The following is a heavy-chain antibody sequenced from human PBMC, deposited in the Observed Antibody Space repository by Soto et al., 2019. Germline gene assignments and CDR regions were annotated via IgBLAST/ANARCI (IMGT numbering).Heavy chain of an antibody. Sequence: GESLKISCKGSGYTFTDYWIGWVRQMPGKGLEWMGIIYPGDSDTRYSPSFQGQVTISADKSISTAYLQWSSLKASDTAMYYCARSSSSVARYYYYGMDVWGQGTTVTVSS. CDR2: IYPGDSDT. CDR1: GYTFTDYW. V-gene: IGHV5-51*01. CDR3: ARSSSSVARYYYYGMDV. D-gene: IGHD6-6*01. J-gene: IGHJ6*02.